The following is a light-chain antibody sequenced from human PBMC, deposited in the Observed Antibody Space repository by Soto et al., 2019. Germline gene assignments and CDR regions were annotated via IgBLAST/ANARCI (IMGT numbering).Light chain of an antibody. V-gene: IGKV2-28*01. Sequence: DIVMTQSPLSLPVTPGEPASISCSSSQSLLQSNGYNYLDWYLQKPGQSLHLLIYFGSYRASGVPDRFRGSGSGTDLRLKIRRVGVEDVGVYYCMQAQQTPPTFGQGTKVEIK. CDR3: MQAQQTPPT. J-gene: IGKJ1*01. CDR1: QSLLQSNGYNY. CDR2: FGS.